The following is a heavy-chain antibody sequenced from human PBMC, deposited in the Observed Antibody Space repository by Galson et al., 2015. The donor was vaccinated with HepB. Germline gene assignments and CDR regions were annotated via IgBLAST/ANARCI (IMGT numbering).Heavy chain of an antibody. Sequence: CAISGDSVSSNSAAWNWIRQSPSRGLEWLGRTYFRSKWYNDYAASVKSRITINADTSKNQFSLQLNSVTPDDTAVYYCARWFWGITAAATGDYWGQGTLVTVSS. V-gene: IGHV6-1*01. CDR1: GDSVSSNSAA. CDR3: ARWFWGITAAATGDY. J-gene: IGHJ4*02. CDR2: TYFRSKWYN. D-gene: IGHD6-13*01.